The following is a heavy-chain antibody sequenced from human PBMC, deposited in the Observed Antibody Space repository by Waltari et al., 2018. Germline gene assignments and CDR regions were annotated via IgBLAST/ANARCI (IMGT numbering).Heavy chain of an antibody. V-gene: IGHV3-23*04. CDR3: AAEYYYDSSGYYYDYAFDI. J-gene: IGHJ3*02. Sequence: VQLVESGGGLVQPGGSLRLSCAASGFTFSSYAMSWVRQAPGKGREGVSAISGSVCSTYVADSVKGRFTISRDNSKTTLYLQMNSLRAEDTAVYYCAAEYYYDSSGYYYDYAFDIWGQGTMVTVSS. CDR1: GFTFSSYA. CDR2: ISGSVCST. D-gene: IGHD3-22*01.